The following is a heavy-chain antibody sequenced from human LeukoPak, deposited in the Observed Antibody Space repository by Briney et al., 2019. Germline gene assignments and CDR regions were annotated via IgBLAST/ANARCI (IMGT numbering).Heavy chain of an antibody. CDR3: ARSKRRAARLFDY. J-gene: IGHJ4*02. V-gene: IGHV4-34*01. Sequence: GSLRLSCAASGFTFSDYYMSWIRQAPGKGLEWVGEINHSGSTNYNPSLKSRVTISVDTSKNQFSLKLSSVTAADTAVYYCARSKRRAARLFDYWGQGTLVTVSS. D-gene: IGHD6-6*01. CDR1: GFTFSDYY. CDR2: INHSGST.